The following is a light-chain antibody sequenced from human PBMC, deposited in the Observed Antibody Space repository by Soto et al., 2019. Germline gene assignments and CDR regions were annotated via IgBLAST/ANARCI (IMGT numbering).Light chain of an antibody. CDR1: QDIRNC. CDR3: QHYDNLPYT. V-gene: IGKV1-33*01. J-gene: IGKJ2*01. CDR2: GAS. Sequence: DIQMTQSPSSLSASVGDRVTISCQASQDIRNCLNWYQQKPGKAPKLLIYGASSLETGVPSRFSGSGSGTDFTFTIISLQPEDIATYYGQHYDNLPYTFGQGTKLEIK.